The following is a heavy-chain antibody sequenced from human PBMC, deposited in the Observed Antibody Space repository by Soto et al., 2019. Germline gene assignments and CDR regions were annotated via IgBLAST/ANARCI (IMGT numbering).Heavy chain of an antibody. V-gene: IGHV1-2*02. CDR1: GYIFPDYY. D-gene: IGHD2-15*01. CDR2: FNPKTGGA. Sequence: ASVKVSCKASGYIFPDYYIHWVRQAPGQGLEWMGWFNPKTGGANSAQKFQGRVTMTRDTSITTVYLELSSLTSDDTAVYFCSRASAAATSWFVYWGQGXLVTVSS. CDR3: SRASAAATSWFVY. J-gene: IGHJ4*02.